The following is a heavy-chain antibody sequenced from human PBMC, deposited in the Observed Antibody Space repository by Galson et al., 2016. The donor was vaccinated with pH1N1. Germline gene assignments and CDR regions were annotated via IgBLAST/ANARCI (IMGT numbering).Heavy chain of an antibody. J-gene: IGHJ6*02. CDR2: IWYDGISK. CDR3: ARVSPLFGEAMDV. Sequence: SLRLSCATSGFTFSSHGMHWVRQAPGKGLEWVAVIWYDGISKDYGDSGKGRFTISRDNSKNTMYLQMNSLSVEDTAVYYCARVSPLFGEAMDVWGQGPTVIVSS. V-gene: IGHV3-33*01. D-gene: IGHD3-3*01. CDR1: GFTFSSHG.